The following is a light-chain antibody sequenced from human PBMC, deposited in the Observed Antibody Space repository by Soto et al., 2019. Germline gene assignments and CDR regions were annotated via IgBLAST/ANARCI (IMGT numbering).Light chain of an antibody. J-gene: IGLJ1*01. V-gene: IGLV2-14*03. CDR3: NSYTSNNTYV. CDR1: SSDVGAFNY. Sequence: VLTQPASVSGSPGQAITISCSGTSSDVGAFNYVSWYQQHPGKAPKLMIYDVSNRPSGVSNRFSGSKSGNTASLTISGLRAEDEADYYCNSYTSNNTYVFGTGTKV. CDR2: DVS.